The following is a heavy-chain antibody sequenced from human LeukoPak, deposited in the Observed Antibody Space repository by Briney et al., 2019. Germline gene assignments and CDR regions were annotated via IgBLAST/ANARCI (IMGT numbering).Heavy chain of an antibody. CDR3: ARGYYDTNGYYYRLDS. V-gene: IGHV1-8*01. CDR2: MNPNRGNT. Sequence: ASVPVSCKASGYTFTTYDINWVRQATGQGLEWMGWMNPNRGNTGYEQKFQGRVTMTGNTSISTAYMELSSLRSEDTAVYYCARGYYDTNGYYYRLDSWGEGTLVTVSS. D-gene: IGHD3-22*01. J-gene: IGHJ4*02. CDR1: GYTFTTYD.